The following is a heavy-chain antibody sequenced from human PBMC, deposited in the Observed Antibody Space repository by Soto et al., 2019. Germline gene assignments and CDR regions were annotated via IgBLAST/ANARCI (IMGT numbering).Heavy chain of an antibody. CDR1: GGSISSGGYS. V-gene: IGHV4-30-2*01. CDR2: TYHSGST. Sequence: SETLSLTCAVSGGSISSGGYSWSWIRQPPGKGLEWIGYTYHSGSTYYNPSLKSRVTISVDRSKNQFSLKLSSVTAADTAVYYCARGTSYCGGDCSYFQHWGQGTLVTVSS. D-gene: IGHD2-21*02. CDR3: ARGTSYCGGDCSYFQH. J-gene: IGHJ1*01.